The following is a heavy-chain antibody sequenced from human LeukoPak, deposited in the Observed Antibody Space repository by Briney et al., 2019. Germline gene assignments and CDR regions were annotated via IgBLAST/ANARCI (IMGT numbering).Heavy chain of an antibody. Sequence: GGSLRLSCAASGFTISSYRMNWVRQAPGKGLEWVANIKQDGSEKYYVDSVKGRFTISRDNAKNSLFLQMNSLRAEDTAVYYCARDTRTFDYWGQGTLVTVSS. V-gene: IGHV3-7*01. CDR2: IKQDGSEK. D-gene: IGHD1-26*01. J-gene: IGHJ4*02. CDR3: ARDTRTFDY. CDR1: GFTISSYR.